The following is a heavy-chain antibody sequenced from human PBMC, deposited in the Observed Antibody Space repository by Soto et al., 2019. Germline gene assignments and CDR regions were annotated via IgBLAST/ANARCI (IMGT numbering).Heavy chain of an antibody. CDR1: GFMISSYA. V-gene: IGHV3-30-3*01. CDR2: KTYDGSNK. J-gene: IGHJ4*02. D-gene: IGHD1-26*01. Sequence: QVQLVESGGGVVQPGRSLRLSCAASGFMISSYAMHWVRQAPGKGLEWVAVKTYDGSNKYYADSVKGRFTISRDNSKNTLYLQMNSLRAEDTAVYYCARAGGLLVDYWGQGTLVTVSS. CDR3: ARAGGLLVDY.